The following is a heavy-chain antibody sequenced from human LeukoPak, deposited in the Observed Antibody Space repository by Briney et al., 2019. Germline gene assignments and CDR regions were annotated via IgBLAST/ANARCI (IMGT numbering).Heavy chain of an antibody. CDR2: IYYSGGT. Sequence: KPSETLSLTCTVSGGSISSSSYYGGWIRQSPGKGLEWIGTIYYSGGTYYNPSLKSRVTISGDTSKNELSLKLSSVTAADTAVYYCATNSYSTTKQEHDYWGQGTLVTVSS. V-gene: IGHV4-39*01. D-gene: IGHD2/OR15-2a*01. CDR1: GGSISSSSYY. CDR3: ATNSYSTTKQEHDY. J-gene: IGHJ4*02.